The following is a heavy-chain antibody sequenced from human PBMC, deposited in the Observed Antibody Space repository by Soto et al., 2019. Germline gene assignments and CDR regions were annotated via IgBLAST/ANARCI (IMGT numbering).Heavy chain of an antibody. V-gene: IGHV1-69*13. CDR1: GGTFSSYA. CDR2: IIPIFGTA. D-gene: IGHD3-22*01. J-gene: IGHJ4*02. CDR3: ARLGSYYYDSSGNDY. Sequence: SVKVSCKASGGTFSSYAISWVRQAPGQGLEWMGGIIPIFGTANYAQKFQGRVTITADESTSTAYMELSSLRSEDTAVYYCARLGSYYYDSSGNDYWGQGTLVTVSS.